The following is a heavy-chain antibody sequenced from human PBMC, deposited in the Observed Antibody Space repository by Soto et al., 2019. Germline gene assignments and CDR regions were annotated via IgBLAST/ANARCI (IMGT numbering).Heavy chain of an antibody. J-gene: IGHJ3*01. CDR3: ANTEGDGAFDV. CDR2: IYFSGST. D-gene: IGHD2-2*02. Sequence: SETLSLTCTVSGGSISSTIYYWGWIRQPPGKGLEWIGSIYFSGSTYYNPSLKRRVTISVDTSKNQFSLKLSSVTAADTALYYCANTEGDGAFDVWGQGTMVTVSS. V-gene: IGHV4-39*01. CDR1: GGSISSTIYY.